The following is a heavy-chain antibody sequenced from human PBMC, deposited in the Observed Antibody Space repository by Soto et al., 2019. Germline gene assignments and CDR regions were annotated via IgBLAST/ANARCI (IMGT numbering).Heavy chain of an antibody. V-gene: IGHV3-30*04. CDR3: ARHPERIAQIGWFDP. CDR1: GCTFSNYA. J-gene: IGHJ5*02. CDR2: LLYDAREK. Sequence: PGGSLRLSCAASGCTFSNYAIYWVRQAPGKGLEWVALLLYDAREKYYADSVKGRFTISRDNAKNSLYLQMNSLRAEDTAVYYCARHPERIAQIGWFDPWGQGTLVTVSS. D-gene: IGHD6-13*01.